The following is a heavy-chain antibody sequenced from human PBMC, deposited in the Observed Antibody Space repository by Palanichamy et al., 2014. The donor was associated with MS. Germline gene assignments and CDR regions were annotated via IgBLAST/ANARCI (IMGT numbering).Heavy chain of an antibody. D-gene: IGHD2-15*01. CDR2: IYNSGST. CDR3: ATSTVGDGGWFDP. J-gene: IGHJ5*02. Sequence: QVQLQESGPGLVKPSETLSLTCTVSGGSMSTYYWSWIRQSPGKGLEWIGYIYNSGSTNYNPSLKRRVSISVDTSKNQLSLQMTSVTAADTAVYYCATSTVGDGGWFDPWGLGILVTVSS. CDR1: GGSMSTYY. V-gene: IGHV4-59*01.